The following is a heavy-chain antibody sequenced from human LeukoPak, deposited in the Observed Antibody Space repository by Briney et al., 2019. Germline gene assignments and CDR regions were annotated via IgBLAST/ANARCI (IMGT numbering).Heavy chain of an antibody. J-gene: IGHJ4*02. CDR3: ATAKNDY. V-gene: IGHV3-48*01. Sequence: GGSLRLPCAASGFTFSRYSMNWVRQAPGKGLEWVSYITNSSSIMFYADSVKGRFTISRDNAKNSLYLQMSSLRAEDTAVYYCATAKNDYWGQGTLVTVSS. CDR2: ITNSSSIM. CDR1: GFTFSRYS.